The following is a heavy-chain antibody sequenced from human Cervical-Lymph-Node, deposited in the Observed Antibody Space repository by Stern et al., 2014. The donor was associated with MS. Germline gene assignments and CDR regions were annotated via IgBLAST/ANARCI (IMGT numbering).Heavy chain of an antibody. CDR3: ALSAETSDRWYSLGYDL. CDR2: IFPCFGTP. V-gene: IGHV1-69*01. J-gene: IGHJ5*02. Sequence: QVQLLQPEAEVTKPGSSVKVSCKASGGTFSKFPSSWVRQAPGQGLEWMGWIFPCFGTPTYAQEFRGRVTITADVSTSNVYMELSSLRSDDTAVYYCALSAETSDRWYSLGYDLWGQGTLVTVSS. D-gene: IGHD6-13*01. CDR1: GGTFSKFP.